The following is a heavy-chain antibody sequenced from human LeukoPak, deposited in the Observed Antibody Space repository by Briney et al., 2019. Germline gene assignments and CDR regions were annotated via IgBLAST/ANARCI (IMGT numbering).Heavy chain of an antibody. CDR3: ARGFRTGIAFDP. Sequence: GASVKVSCKASGYTFTGYYMHWVRQAPGQGVEWMGWINPNSGGTNYAQKFQGWVTMTRDTSISTAYMELSGLRSDDTAVYYCARGFRTGIAFDPWGQGTLVTVSS. V-gene: IGHV1-2*04. J-gene: IGHJ5*02. D-gene: IGHD1-14*01. CDR1: GYTFTGYY. CDR2: INPNSGGT.